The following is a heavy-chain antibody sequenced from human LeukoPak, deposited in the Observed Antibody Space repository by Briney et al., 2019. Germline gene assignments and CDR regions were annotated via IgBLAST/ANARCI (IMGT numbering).Heavy chain of an antibody. CDR2: TYYRSKWFI. V-gene: IGHV6-1*01. Sequence: HSQALSLTCGISGDSVSNKNTAWNWIRQSPSRGLEWLGRTYYRSKWFINYAPSVKSRIIINPDTPKNQVSLQLNSVTPEDTAVYYCTRSDCSSGRCPGFDNWGQGTLVTVSS. CDR1: GDSVSNKNTA. J-gene: IGHJ4*02. CDR3: TRSDCSSGRCPGFDN. D-gene: IGHD6-19*01.